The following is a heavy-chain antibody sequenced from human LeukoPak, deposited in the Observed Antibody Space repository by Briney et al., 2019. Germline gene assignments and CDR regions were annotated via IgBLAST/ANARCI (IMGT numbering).Heavy chain of an antibody. V-gene: IGHV3-15*07. J-gene: IGHJ4*02. CDR1: GFTFGDYA. D-gene: IGHD3-22*01. Sequence: GGSLRLSCTASGFTFGDYAMNWVRQAPGKGLEWVGRIKSKSDGGTTDYAAPVKGRFTISRDDSKNTLYLQMNSLKSEDTAVYYCTTRTNYYDSSGYYLAVYWGQGTLVTVSS. CDR2: IKSKSDGGTT. CDR3: TTRTNYYDSSGYYLAVY.